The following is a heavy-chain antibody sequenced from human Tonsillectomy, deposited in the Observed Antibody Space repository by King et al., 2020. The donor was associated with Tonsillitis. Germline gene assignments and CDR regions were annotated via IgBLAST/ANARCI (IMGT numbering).Heavy chain of an antibody. CDR2: ISYDGSNK. J-gene: IGHJ6*02. V-gene: IGHV3-30-3*01. CDR1: GFTFSSYA. Sequence: VQLVQSGGGVVQPGKSLRLSCAASGFTFSSYAMHWVRQAPGKGLEWVAVISYDGSNKYYADSVKGPFTISRDNSRNTLYLQMNSLRAEDTAVYYCARVRGQQLVHYYGMDVWGPGTTVSVSS. D-gene: IGHD6-13*01. CDR3: ARVRGQQLVHYYGMDV.